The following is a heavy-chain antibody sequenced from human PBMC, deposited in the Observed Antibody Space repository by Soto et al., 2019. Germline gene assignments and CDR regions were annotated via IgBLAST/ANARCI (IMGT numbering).Heavy chain of an antibody. CDR2: ISYDGSNK. D-gene: IGHD6-19*01. J-gene: IGHJ4*02. CDR3: ARFGQGLSIDY. Sequence: QVQLVESGGGVVQPGRSLRLSCAAPGFTFSTYPMHWVRQAPGKGLEWVAVISYDGSNKYYADSVKGRFTISRDNSKNTLYLQMNSLRAEDTAVYYCARFGQGLSIDYWGQGTLVTVSS. CDR1: GFTFSTYP. V-gene: IGHV3-30-3*01.